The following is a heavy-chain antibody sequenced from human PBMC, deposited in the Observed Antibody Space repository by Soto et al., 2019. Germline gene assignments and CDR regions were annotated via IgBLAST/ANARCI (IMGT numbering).Heavy chain of an antibody. D-gene: IGHD4-4*01. V-gene: IGHV4-59*08. CDR2: IYYSGST. Sequence: SETLSLTCTVSGGSISSYYWSWIRQPPGKGLEWIGYIYYSGSTNYNPSLKSRVTISVDTSKNQFSLKLSSVTAADTAVYYCARGMTTVTTYDYWGQGTLVTVSS. CDR3: ARGMTTVTTYDY. CDR1: GGSISSYY. J-gene: IGHJ4*02.